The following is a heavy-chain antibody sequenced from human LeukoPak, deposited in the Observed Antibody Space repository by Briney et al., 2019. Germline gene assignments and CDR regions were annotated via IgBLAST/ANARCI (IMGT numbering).Heavy chain of an antibody. CDR3: ARDEDYYGSPIYY. V-gene: IGHV3-21*01. CDR2: IYSSSSYI. Sequence: GGTLTLSCAASGFTFSSYGMSWLPPAPGKGLEWVSSIYSSSSYIYYAHSVKGRFTISRDHAKNSLYLHINSLRAEGTSEYYCARDEDYYGSPIYYWGEGTLVTVSS. D-gene: IGHD3-10*01. CDR1: GFTFSSYG. J-gene: IGHJ4*02.